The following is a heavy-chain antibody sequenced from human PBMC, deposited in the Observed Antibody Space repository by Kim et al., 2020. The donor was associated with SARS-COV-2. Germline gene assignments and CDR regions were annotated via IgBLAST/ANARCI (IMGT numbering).Heavy chain of an antibody. CDR2: INYIGSP. CDR3: ARQGPEGYYDTFGHYY. Sequence: SETLSLTCSVPGDSISSTTYSWGWNRQPPGKGLEWIGTINYIGSPYYSPSLKSRVTISADKPKNQFSLKLTSVTAADTAVYYCARQGPEGYYDTFGHYY. V-gene: IGHV4-39*01. D-gene: IGHD3-22*01. J-gene: IGHJ6*01. CDR1: GDSISSTTYS.